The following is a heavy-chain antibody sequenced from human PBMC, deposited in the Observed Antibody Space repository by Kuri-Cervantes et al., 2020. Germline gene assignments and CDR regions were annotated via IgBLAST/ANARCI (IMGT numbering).Heavy chain of an antibody. CDR1: GFTFSDYY. J-gene: IGHJ3*02. CDR2: MSSSGSTI. CDR3: AREYDYGDYAIGAFDI. D-gene: IGHD4-17*01. Sequence: GESLKISCAASGFTFSDYYMSWIRQAPGKGLEWVSYMSSSGSTIYYADSVKGRFTISRDNSKNTLYLQMNSLRAEDTAVYYCAREYDYGDYAIGAFDIWGQGTMVTVSS. V-gene: IGHV3-11*01.